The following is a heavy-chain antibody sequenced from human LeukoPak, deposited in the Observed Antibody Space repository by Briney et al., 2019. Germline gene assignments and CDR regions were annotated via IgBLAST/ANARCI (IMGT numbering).Heavy chain of an antibody. D-gene: IGHD1/OR15-1a*01. CDR3: ATRSGTPDY. Sequence: PGGSLRLSCEASGFTFSTYWMSWVRQAPGKGPECVANIKPDGSDKYYVDSMKGRFTISRDNSKNTLYLQMNSLTAEDTAVYYCATRSGTPDYWGQGTLVTVSS. CDR2: IKPDGSDK. CDR1: GFTFSTYW. J-gene: IGHJ4*02. V-gene: IGHV3-7*03.